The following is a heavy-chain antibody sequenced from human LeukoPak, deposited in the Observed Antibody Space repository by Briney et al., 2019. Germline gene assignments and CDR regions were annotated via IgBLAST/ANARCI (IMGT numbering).Heavy chain of an antibody. CDR1: GGSISSGSYY. Sequence: TLSLTCTVSGGSISSGSYYWSWIRQTAGKGLEWIGIVFTTGSTNYNRPLKSRVTISVDKSKNQFSLKLSSVTAADTAVYYCARDLYAAAAVPYYYYYMDVWGKGTTDTVSS. D-gene: IGHD6-13*01. CDR2: VFTTGST. V-gene: IGHV4-61*02. CDR3: ARDLYAAAAVPYYYYYMDV. J-gene: IGHJ6*03.